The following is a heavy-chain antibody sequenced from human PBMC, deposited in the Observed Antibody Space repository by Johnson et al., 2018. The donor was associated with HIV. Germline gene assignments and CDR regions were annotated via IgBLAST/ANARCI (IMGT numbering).Heavy chain of an antibody. Sequence: VQLVESGGGLVKHGGSLRLSCVASGFTFSDHYMDWVRQAPGKGLEWVSAISGSGGSTYYADAVKGRFTTSRDNSKNTLYLQMTSLRAEDTAVYYCARRVEGRRSANDAFDIWGQGTMVTVSS. CDR3: ARRVEGRRSANDAFDI. J-gene: IGHJ3*02. D-gene: IGHD1-1*01. CDR2: ISGSGGST. CDR1: GFTFSDHY. V-gene: IGHV3-23*04.